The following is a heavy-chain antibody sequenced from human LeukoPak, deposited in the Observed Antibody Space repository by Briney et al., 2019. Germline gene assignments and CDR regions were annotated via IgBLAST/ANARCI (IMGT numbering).Heavy chain of an antibody. CDR1: GGSFSGYY. CDR2: INHSGST. D-gene: IGHD3-16*02. CDR3: ARGGTYYDYVWGSYRHHYFDY. J-gene: IGHJ4*02. Sequence: SEILSLTCAVYGGSFSGYYWSWIRQPPGKGLEWIGEINHSGSTNYNPSLKSRVTISVDTSKNQFSLKLSSVTAADTAVYYCARGGTYYDYVWGSYRHHYFDYWGQGTLVTVSS. V-gene: IGHV4-34*01.